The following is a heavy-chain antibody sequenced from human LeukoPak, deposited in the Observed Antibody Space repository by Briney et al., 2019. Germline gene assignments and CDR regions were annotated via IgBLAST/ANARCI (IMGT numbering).Heavy chain of an antibody. D-gene: IGHD3-10*01. CDR2: ISGTGAST. Sequence: GGSLRLSCEASGFTFSAYAMTWVRQAPGKGLEWVSAISGTGASTYYADSVKGRFTISRDTSKNTLYLQMNSLRAEDTAVYYCAKAAGYYSNWFDFWGQGTLVTVSS. CDR3: AKAAGYYSNWFDF. CDR1: GFTFSAYA. J-gene: IGHJ5*01. V-gene: IGHV3-23*01.